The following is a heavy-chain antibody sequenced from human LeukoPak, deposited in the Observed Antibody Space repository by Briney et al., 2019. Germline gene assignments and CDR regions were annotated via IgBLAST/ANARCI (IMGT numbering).Heavy chain of an antibody. CDR1: GFTFSSYW. V-gene: IGHV4-4*02. Sequence: GSLRLSCAASGFTFSSYWMQWVRQPPGKGLEWIGEVHLDGRTNYNPSLKSRLIMSVGLPENHISLKLTSVTAADTAVYYCAREGGFYRPLDYSGQGTLVTVSS. D-gene: IGHD3-3*01. J-gene: IGHJ4*02. CDR2: VHLDGRT. CDR3: AREGGFYRPLDY.